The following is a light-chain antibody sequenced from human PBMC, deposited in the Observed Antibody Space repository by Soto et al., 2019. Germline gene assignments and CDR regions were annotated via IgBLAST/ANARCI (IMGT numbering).Light chain of an antibody. CDR3: EQYNSYWT. V-gene: IGKV1-5*01. CDR1: QSISSW. CDR2: DAS. Sequence: DIRMTQSLSTVSASVGDRVTXTCRASQSISSWLAWYQQKPGKAPKLLIYDASSLESGVPSRFNGSGSGTEFTLTISSLQPDDFATYYCEQYNSYWTFGQRAKV. J-gene: IGKJ1*01.